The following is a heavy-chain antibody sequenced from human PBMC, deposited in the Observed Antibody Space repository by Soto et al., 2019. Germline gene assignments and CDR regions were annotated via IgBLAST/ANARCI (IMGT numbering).Heavy chain of an antibody. CDR3: ATLPRLEGMDV. D-gene: IGHD6-25*01. V-gene: IGHV4-38-2*01. CDR1: GYSISSGHS. J-gene: IGHJ6*02. Sequence: SETLSLTCAVSGYSISSGHSWGWVRQPPGKGLEWIGSIFHTGSTYYNPSLKSRVTLSVDTSKNQFSLKLSSVTAADTAVYFCATLPRLEGMDVCGQGTTVT. CDR2: IFHTGST.